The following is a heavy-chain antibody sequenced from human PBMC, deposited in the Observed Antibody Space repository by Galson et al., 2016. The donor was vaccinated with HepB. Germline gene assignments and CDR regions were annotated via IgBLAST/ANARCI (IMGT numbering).Heavy chain of an antibody. CDR1: GYTLTKLS. CDR2: SDPEDGER. Sequence: SVKVSCKVSGYTLTKLSMHWVRQVPGKGLEWMGSSDPEDGERTYAQQFQGRVTMTEDTSTDTAYMDLSSLRSEDTAVYYCASGKDYYEGGPSPLDYWGQGTLLTVSS. CDR3: ASGKDYYEGGPSPLDY. J-gene: IGHJ4*01. V-gene: IGHV1-24*01. D-gene: IGHD3-22*01.